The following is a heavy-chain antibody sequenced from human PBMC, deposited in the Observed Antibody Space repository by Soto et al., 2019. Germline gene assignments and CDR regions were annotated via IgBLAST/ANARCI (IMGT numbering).Heavy chain of an antibody. CDR3: ARSLTGTYYYYGMDV. CDR2: IIPIFGTA. J-gene: IGHJ6*02. Sequence: QIKLVQSGAEVKKAGSSVKVSCKASGGTFSSYAINWVRQAPGQGLEWMGGIIPIFGTADYAQKFQGRVTITADESTSTAYMELSSLRSEDTAVYYCARSLTGTYYYYGMDVWGQGTTVTVSS. D-gene: IGHD1-20*01. CDR1: GGTFSSYA. V-gene: IGHV1-69*12.